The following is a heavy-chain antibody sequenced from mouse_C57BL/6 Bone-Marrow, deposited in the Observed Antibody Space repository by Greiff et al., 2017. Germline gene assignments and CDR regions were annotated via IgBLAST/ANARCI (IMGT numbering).Heavy chain of an antibody. V-gene: IGHV1-76*01. CDR3: ARFYYYGSSPHWYFDV. J-gene: IGHJ1*03. D-gene: IGHD1-1*01. CDR2: IYPGSGNT. Sequence: QVQLQQSGAELVRPGASVKLSCKASGYTFTDYYINWVKQRPGQGLEWIARIYPGSGNTYYNEKFKGKATLTAEKSCSTAYMQLSSLTSEDSAVYFCARFYYYGSSPHWYFDVWGTGTTVTVSS. CDR1: GYTFTDYY.